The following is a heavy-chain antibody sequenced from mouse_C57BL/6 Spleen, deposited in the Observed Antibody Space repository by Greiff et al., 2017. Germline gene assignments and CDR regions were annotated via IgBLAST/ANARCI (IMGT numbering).Heavy chain of an antibody. D-gene: IGHD1-1*01. J-gene: IGHJ4*01. Sequence: EVKLQQSGAELVRPGDSVKLSCTASGFNIKDYYMHWVKQRPEQGLEWIGRIDPEDGDTEYAPKFQGKVTMTADTSSNTAYLQLSSLTSEDTAVYYCTTEGSSSHFYAMDYWGQGTSVTVSS. CDR1: GFNIKDYY. CDR3: TTEGSSSHFYAMDY. CDR2: IDPEDGDT. V-gene: IGHV14-1*01.